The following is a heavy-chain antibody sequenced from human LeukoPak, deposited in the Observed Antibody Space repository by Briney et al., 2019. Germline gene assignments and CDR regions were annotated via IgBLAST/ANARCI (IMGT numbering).Heavy chain of an antibody. Sequence: ASVKVSCKASGYTFISYGISWVRQAPGQGLEWMGWISGYNGNTNYAQNLQGRVTMTTDTYTSTAYMELRSLRSDDTAVYYCARGLGVVTAQSEQPKPRYFDLWGRGTQVTVSS. J-gene: IGHJ2*01. V-gene: IGHV1-18*01. CDR3: ARGLGVVTAQSEQPKPRYFDL. D-gene: IGHD2-21*02. CDR2: ISGYNGNT. CDR1: GYTFISYG.